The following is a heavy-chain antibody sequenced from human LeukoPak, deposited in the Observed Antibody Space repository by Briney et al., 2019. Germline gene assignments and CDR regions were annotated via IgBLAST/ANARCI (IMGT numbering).Heavy chain of an antibody. D-gene: IGHD3-10*01. V-gene: IGHV4-34*01. Sequence: PSETLSLTCAVYGGSFSGYYWSWIRQPPGKGLEWIGEIYHGGSTNYNPSLRSRVTISVDKSKNQFSLNLSSVTAADTAVYYCARGEEYGSGTVHFDYWGQGTLVTVSS. J-gene: IGHJ4*02. CDR2: IYHGGST. CDR3: ARGEEYGSGTVHFDY. CDR1: GGSFSGYY.